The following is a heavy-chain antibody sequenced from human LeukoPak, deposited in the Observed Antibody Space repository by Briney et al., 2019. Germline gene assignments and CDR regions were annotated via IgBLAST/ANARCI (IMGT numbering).Heavy chain of an antibody. CDR3: ARGWRSWGAYCGGDCYTEYFDY. Sequence: PSETLSLTCTVSGGSISSYYWSWIRQPPGKGLEWIGYIYHSGSTYYNPSLKSRVTISVDRSKNQFSLKLSSVTAADTAVYYCARGWRSWGAYCGGDCYTEYFDYWGQGTLVTVSS. CDR1: GGSISSYY. CDR2: IYHSGST. J-gene: IGHJ4*02. D-gene: IGHD2-21*02. V-gene: IGHV4-59*12.